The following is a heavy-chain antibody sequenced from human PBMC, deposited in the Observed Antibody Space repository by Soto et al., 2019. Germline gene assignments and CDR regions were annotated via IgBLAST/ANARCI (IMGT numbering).Heavy chain of an antibody. V-gene: IGHV3-9*01. J-gene: IGHJ3*02. CDR1: GFTFDDYA. CDR2: ISWNSGSI. Sequence: EVQLVESGGGLVQPGRSLRLSCAASGFTFDDYAVHWVRQAPGKGLEWVSGISWNSGSIGYADSVKGRFTISRDNAKNSLYLQMNSLRAEDTALYYCAKGGGTGDIPLGDDAFDIWGQGTMVTVSS. D-gene: IGHD7-27*01. CDR3: AKGGGTGDIPLGDDAFDI.